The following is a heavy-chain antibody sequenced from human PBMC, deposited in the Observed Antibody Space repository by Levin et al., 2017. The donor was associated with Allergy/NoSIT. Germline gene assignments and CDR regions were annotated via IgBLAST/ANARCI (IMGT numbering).Heavy chain of an antibody. J-gene: IGHJ4*02. V-gene: IGHV4-34*01. CDR3: ARGYYGSGNPDFDF. CDR2: INHGGST. D-gene: IGHD3-10*01. Sequence: SETLSLTCAVYGGSFSGYYWSWIRQPPGKGLEWIGEINHGGSTKYNPSLESRVTISADTSKNQFSLKLTSVTAADSAIYYCARGYYGSGNPDFDFWGQGTLVTVSS. CDR1: GGSFSGYY.